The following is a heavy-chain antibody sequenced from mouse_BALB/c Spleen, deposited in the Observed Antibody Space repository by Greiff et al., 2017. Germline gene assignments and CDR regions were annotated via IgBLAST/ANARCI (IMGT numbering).Heavy chain of an antibody. CDR1: GFTFSSYA. D-gene: IGHD2-4*01. CDR3: TKQGITTDY. J-gene: IGHJ2*01. CDR2: ISSGGSYT. V-gene: IGHV5-9-3*01. Sequence: EVKLMESGGGLVKPGGSLKLSCAASGFTFSSYAMSWVRQTPEKRLEWVATISSGGSYTYYPDSVKGRFTISRDNAKNTLYLQMSSLRSEDTAMYYCTKQGITTDYWGQGTTLTVSS.